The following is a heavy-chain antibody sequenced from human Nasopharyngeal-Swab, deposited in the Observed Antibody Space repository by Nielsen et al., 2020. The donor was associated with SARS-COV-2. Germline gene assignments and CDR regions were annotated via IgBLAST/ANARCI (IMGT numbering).Heavy chain of an antibody. CDR2: IYYSGST. CDR3: ARVEGGFYRPYYYGMDV. J-gene: IGHJ6*02. D-gene: IGHD3-16*01. Sequence: RQAPGKGLEWFGYIYYSGSTNYNPSLKSRVTISVDTSKNQFSLKLSSVTAADTAVYYCARVEGGFYRPYYYGMDVWGQGTTVTVSS. V-gene: IGHV4-59*01.